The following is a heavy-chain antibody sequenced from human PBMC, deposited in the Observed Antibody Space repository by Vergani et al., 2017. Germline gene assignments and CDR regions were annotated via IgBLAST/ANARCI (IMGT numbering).Heavy chain of an antibody. CDR1: GGSISSGSYY. Sequence: QVQLQESGPGLVKPSQTLSLTCTVSGGSISSGSYYWSWIRPPAGKGLEWIGRIYTSGRTNYNPSLKSRVTISVDTSKNQFSLKLSSVTAADTAVYYCERVSDYYDSSGYYYAPYFQHWGQGTLVTVSS. CDR2: IYTSGRT. V-gene: IGHV4-61*02. J-gene: IGHJ1*01. D-gene: IGHD3-22*01. CDR3: ERVSDYYDSSGYYYAPYFQH.